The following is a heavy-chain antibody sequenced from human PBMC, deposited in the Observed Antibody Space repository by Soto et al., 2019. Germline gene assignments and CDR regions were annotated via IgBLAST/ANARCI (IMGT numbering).Heavy chain of an antibody. CDR3: AKGMYYYYCSGYRLFAY. J-gene: IGHJ4*02. Sequence: EVQLLDSGGGLIQPGGSLRLSCAASGFTFRNYAMNWVRQAPGKGLEWVSGISVSGGSTYYADSVKGRFTVSRDNSKSTVFLQMNSLRAEDTAVYFCAKGMYYYYCSGYRLFAYWGQGALVTVSS. CDR2: ISVSGGST. D-gene: IGHD3-22*01. CDR1: GFTFRNYA. V-gene: IGHV3-23*01.